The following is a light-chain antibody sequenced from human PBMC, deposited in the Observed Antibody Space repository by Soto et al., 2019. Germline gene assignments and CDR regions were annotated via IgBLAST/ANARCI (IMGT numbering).Light chain of an antibody. CDR2: GAS. J-gene: IGKJ1*01. CDR3: QQYGRSWT. V-gene: IGKV3-20*01. CDR1: EIVCSDY. Sequence: EIVLTQSPDTGSVAPGERFTLSSRAREIVCSDYLAWYQQKPGHAPRRLIYGASTRATGIADRFSGGGSGTDFTLTISRLEPEDFAVYHCQQYGRSWTFGQGTKVDIK.